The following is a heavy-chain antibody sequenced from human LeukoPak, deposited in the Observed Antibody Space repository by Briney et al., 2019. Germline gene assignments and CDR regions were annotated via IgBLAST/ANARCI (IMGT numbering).Heavy chain of an antibody. CDR2: INHSGST. Sequence: PSETLSLTCAVYGGSFSGYYWSWIRQPPGKGLEWIGEINHSGSTNYNPSLKSRVTISVDTSKNQFSLKLSSVTAADTAVYYCARGAGYCSGGSCYYYYYYMDVWGKGTTVTVSS. D-gene: IGHD2-15*01. CDR3: ARGAGYCSGGSCYYYYYYMDV. J-gene: IGHJ6*03. CDR1: GGSFSGYY. V-gene: IGHV4-34*01.